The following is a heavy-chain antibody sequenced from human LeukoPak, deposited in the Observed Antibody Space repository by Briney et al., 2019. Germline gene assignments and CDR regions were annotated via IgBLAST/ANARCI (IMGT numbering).Heavy chain of an antibody. Sequence: SETLSLTCAVYGGSFSGYYWSWIRQPPGKGLEWIGEINHSGSTNYNPSLKSRVTISVDTPKNQFSLKLSSVTAADTAVYYCARSTTPFDYWGQGTLVTVSS. CDR2: INHSGST. D-gene: IGHD1-26*01. CDR1: GGSFSGYY. J-gene: IGHJ4*02. CDR3: ARSTTPFDY. V-gene: IGHV4-34*01.